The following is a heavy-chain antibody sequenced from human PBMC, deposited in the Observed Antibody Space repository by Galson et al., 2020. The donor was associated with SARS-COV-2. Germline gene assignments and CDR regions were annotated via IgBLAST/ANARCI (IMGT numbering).Heavy chain of an antibody. J-gene: IGHJ3*01. V-gene: IGHV4-39*01. CDR2: VDYSGTA. Sequence: SQTLSLTCTVSGGSITSSPSYWGWIRQPPGKGPEWVASVDYSGTAYYNPSLKSRVTISVDTSKNQFSLTLSSVTAADTALYYCARHMSGITVTSAFHLWGQGTLVSVSS. D-gene: IGHD3-22*01. CDR3: ARHMSGITVTSAFHL. CDR1: GGSITSSPSY.